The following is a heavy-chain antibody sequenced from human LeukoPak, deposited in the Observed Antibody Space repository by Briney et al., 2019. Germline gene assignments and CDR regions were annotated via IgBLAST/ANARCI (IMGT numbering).Heavy chain of an antibody. CDR1: GFTFSNYW. V-gene: IGHV3-74*03. J-gene: IGHJ4*02. CDR3: ARDKKSGESSEIDY. Sequence: GGSLRLSCAASGFTFSNYWVHWVRHAPGKGLVWVSRINRDGSTTKYADSVKGRYTVSRDNAKNTLNLQMNSLRAEDTAVYYCARDKKSGESSEIDYWGQGTLVTVSS. CDR2: INRDGSTT. D-gene: IGHD3-10*01.